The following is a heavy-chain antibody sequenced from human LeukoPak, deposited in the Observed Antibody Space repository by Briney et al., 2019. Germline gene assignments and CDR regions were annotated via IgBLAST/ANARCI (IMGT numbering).Heavy chain of an antibody. CDR1: GGSISSSNW. Sequence: SETLSLTCAVSGGSISSSNWWSWVHQPPGKGLEWIGEIYHSGSTNYNPSLKSRVTISVDKFKNQFSLRLSSVTAADTAVYYCAQAGAYSSSWYGYWGQGTLVTVSS. CDR3: AQAGAYSSSWYGY. V-gene: IGHV4-4*02. D-gene: IGHD6-13*01. CDR2: IYHSGST. J-gene: IGHJ4*02.